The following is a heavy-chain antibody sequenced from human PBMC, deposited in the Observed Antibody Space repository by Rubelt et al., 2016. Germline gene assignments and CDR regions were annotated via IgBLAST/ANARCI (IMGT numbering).Heavy chain of an antibody. CDR3: ARDALMIQFPNAFDI. J-gene: IGHJ3*02. V-gene: IGHV3-33*01. D-gene: IGHD3-16*01. CDR2: IWYDGSNK. CDR1: GFTFSSYG. Sequence: VQLVESGGGLVKPGGSLRLSCAASGFTFSSYGMHWVRQAPGKGLEWVAVIWYDGSNKYYADSVKGRFTISRDNSMNTLYLQMNSLRAEDTAVYYCARDALMIQFPNAFDIWGQGTMVTVSS.